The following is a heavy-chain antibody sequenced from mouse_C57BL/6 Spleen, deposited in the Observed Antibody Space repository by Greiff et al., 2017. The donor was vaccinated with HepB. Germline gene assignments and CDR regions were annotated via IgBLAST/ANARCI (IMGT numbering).Heavy chain of an antibody. CDR2: ISYSGST. V-gene: IGHV3-2*02. Sequence: EVKLLESGPGLVKPSQSLSLTCTVTGYSITSGYGWNWIRQFPGNKLAWMGYISYSGSTNYNPSLKRRISITRAPSKNQFFLQLNSVTTEDTATYYCARTARIKYWGQGTTLTVSS. CDR3: ARTARIKY. J-gene: IGHJ2*01. D-gene: IGHD1-2*01. CDR1: GYSITSGYG.